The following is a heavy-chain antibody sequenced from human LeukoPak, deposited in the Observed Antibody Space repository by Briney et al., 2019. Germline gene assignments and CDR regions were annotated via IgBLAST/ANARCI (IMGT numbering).Heavy chain of an antibody. V-gene: IGHV3-23*01. CDR2: ISGIGGST. CDR3: AKSTLDYGDYPPVDY. D-gene: IGHD4-17*01. J-gene: IGHJ4*02. Sequence: GSLRLSCAASGFPFSSYAMGWVRPAPGKGLEWVSAISGIGGSTYYADSVKGRFTISRDNSKNTLYLQMNSLRAEDTAVYYCAKSTLDYGDYPPVDYWGQGTLVTVSS. CDR1: GFPFSSYA.